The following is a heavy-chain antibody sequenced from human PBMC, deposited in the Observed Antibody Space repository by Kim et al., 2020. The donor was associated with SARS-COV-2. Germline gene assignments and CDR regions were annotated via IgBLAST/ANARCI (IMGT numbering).Heavy chain of an antibody. J-gene: IGHJ6*02. CDR1: GFTFSSYG. Sequence: GGSLRLSCAASGFTFSSYGMHWVRQAPGKGLEWVAVISYDGSNKYYADSVKGRFTISRDNSKNTLYLQMNSLRAEDTAVYYCAKDVYLWFGEPKISYYYYGMDVWGQGTTVTVSS. V-gene: IGHV3-30*18. D-gene: IGHD3-10*01. CDR2: ISYDGSNK. CDR3: AKDVYLWFGEPKISYYYYGMDV.